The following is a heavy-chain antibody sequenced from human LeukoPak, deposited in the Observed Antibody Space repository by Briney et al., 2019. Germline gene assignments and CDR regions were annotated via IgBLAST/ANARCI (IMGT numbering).Heavy chain of an antibody. CDR1: GFTFSSYW. CDR3: ARAPEWLIFDY. CDR2: IYSGGST. J-gene: IGHJ4*02. D-gene: IGHD6-19*01. V-gene: IGHV3-53*04. Sequence: PGGSLRLSCEGSGFTFSSYWMSWVRQAPGKGLEWVSVIYSGGSTYYADSVKGRFTISRHNSKNTLYLQMNSLRAEDTAVYYCARAPEWLIFDYWGQGTLVTVSS.